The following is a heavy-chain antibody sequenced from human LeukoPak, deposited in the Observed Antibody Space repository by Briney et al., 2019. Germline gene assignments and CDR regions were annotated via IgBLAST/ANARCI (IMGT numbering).Heavy chain of an antibody. CDR1: GGSISSYY. CDR3: AQTAAGTNWFDP. J-gene: IGHJ5*02. CDR2: IYYSGGT. Sequence: SETLSLTCTVSGGSISSYYWSWIRHPPGKGLEWIGYIYYSGGTNYNPSLKSRVTISVDTSKNQFSLKLSSVTAANTAVYYCAQTAAGTNWFDPWGQGTLVTVSS. D-gene: IGHD6-13*01. V-gene: IGHV4-59*08.